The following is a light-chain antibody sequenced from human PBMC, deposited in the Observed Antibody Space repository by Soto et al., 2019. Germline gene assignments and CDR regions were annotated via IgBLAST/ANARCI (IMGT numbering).Light chain of an antibody. J-gene: IGKJ4*01. Sequence: EIVLTQSPGTLSLSPGESATLSCRASQRVGRNYLAWFQHKPDQAPRLLIYDASNRATGVPDRFSGSGSGTDFTLSVTRLEPEDFAVYYCHQYAVSPLTCGGGTTVEIK. CDR2: DAS. CDR3: HQYAVSPLT. CDR1: QRVGRNY. V-gene: IGKV3-20*01.